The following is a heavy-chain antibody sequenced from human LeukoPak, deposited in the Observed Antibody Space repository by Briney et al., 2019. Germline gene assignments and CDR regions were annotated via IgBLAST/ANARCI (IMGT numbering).Heavy chain of an antibody. CDR3: AKVRGWELLSDAFDI. J-gene: IGHJ3*02. Sequence: GGSLRLSCAASGFTFSSYGMHWVRQAPGKGLEWVAVISYDGSNKYYADSVKGRFTISRDNSKNTLYLQMNSLRAEDTAVYYCAKVRGWELLSDAFDIWGQGTMVTVSP. V-gene: IGHV3-30*18. CDR2: ISYDGSNK. CDR1: GFTFSSYG. D-gene: IGHD1-26*01.